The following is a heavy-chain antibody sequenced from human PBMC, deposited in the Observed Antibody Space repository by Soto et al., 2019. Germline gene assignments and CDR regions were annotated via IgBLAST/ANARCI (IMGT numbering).Heavy chain of an antibody. J-gene: IGHJ4*02. Sequence: GGSLRLSCAASGFTFSSYAMHWVRQAPGKGLEWVAVISYGGSNKYYADSVKGRFTISRDNSKNTLYLQMNSLRAEDTAVYYCASNLAAGGYWGQGTLVTVSS. CDR2: ISYGGSNK. V-gene: IGHV3-30-3*01. CDR1: GFTFSSYA. D-gene: IGHD6-25*01. CDR3: ASNLAAGGY.